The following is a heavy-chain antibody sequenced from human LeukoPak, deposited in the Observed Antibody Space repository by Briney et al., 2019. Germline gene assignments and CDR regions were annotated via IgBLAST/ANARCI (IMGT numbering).Heavy chain of an antibody. CDR3: ARGDIVVVPAAIGITYYYYGMDV. CDR1: GFTFSSYS. J-gene: IGHJ6*02. Sequence: PGGSLRLSCAASGFTFSSYSMNWVRQAPGKGLEWVSSISSSSSYIYYADSVKGRFTIPRDNAKNSLYLQMNSLRAEDTAVYYCARGDIVVVPAAIGITYYYYGMDVWGQGTTVTVSS. V-gene: IGHV3-21*01. CDR2: ISSSSSYI. D-gene: IGHD2-2*02.